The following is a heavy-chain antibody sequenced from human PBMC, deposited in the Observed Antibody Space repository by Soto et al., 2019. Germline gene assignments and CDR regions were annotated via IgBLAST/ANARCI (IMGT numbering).Heavy chain of an antibody. D-gene: IGHD3-10*01. CDR1: GCSISSSNW. CDR2: IYHSGST. Sequence: PSETLSLTYAVSGCSISSSNWWSWVRQPPGKGLEWIGEIYHSGSTNYNPSLKSRVTISVDKSKNQFSLKLSSVTAADTAVYYCARAVLQWFGEPHNWFDPWGQG. J-gene: IGHJ5*02. V-gene: IGHV4-4*02. CDR3: ARAVLQWFGEPHNWFDP.